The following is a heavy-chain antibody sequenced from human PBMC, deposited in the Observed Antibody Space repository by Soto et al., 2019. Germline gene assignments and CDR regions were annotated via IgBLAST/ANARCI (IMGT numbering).Heavy chain of an antibody. CDR3: AKERIGIQGRFDS. CDR1: GFSCSDYT. Sequence: GALRLSCAASGFSCSDYTMNWVRQAPGKGLEWVALIIPSATTYYADPVKGRFTISRDNSKNTVYLEMNSLKSDDTAVYYCAKERIGIQGRFDSWGPGTLVPLSS. CDR2: IIPSATT. J-gene: IGHJ4*02. V-gene: IGHV3-23*01. D-gene: IGHD1-1*01.